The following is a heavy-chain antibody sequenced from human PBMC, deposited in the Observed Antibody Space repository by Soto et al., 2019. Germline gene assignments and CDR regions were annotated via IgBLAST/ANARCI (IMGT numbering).Heavy chain of an antibody. J-gene: IGHJ6*02. D-gene: IGHD2-21*02. CDR2: IIPIFGTA. CDR3: ATGIVVVTAFPPYYYYGMDV. V-gene: IGHV1-69*06. Sequence: GASVKVSCKASGGTFSSYAISWARQAPGQGLEWMGGIIPIFGTANYAQKFQGRVTITADKSTSTAYMELSSLRSEDTAVYYCATGIVVVTAFPPYYYYGMDVWGQGTTVTVSS. CDR1: GGTFSSYA.